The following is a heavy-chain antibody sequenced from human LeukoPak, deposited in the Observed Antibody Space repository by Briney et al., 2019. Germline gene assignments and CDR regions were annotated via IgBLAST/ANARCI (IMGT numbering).Heavy chain of an antibody. CDR1: GGSISSGDYY. V-gene: IGHV4-30-4*01. D-gene: IGHD3-10*01. CDR3: ARGGRFGKDLRRIYGY. CDR2: IYYSGST. Sequence: PSETLSLTCTVSGGSISSGDYYWSWIRQAPGKGLEWIGYIYYSGSTYYNPSLKSRVTISVDTSKNQFSLKLSSVTAADTAVYYCARGGRFGKDLRRIYGYWGQGTLVTVSS. J-gene: IGHJ4*02.